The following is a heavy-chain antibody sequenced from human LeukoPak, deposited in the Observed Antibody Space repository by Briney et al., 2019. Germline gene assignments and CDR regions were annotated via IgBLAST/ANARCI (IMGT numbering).Heavy chain of an antibody. CDR2: IYHSGSA. J-gene: IGHJ3*02. Sequence: PSETLSLTCTVSGYSISSGYYWGWIRQPPGKGLEWIGSIYHSGSAYYNPSLKSRVTISVDTSKNQFSLKLSSVTAADTAVYYCARFRRDYYDSSGYYLGAFDIWGQGTMVTVSS. CDR3: ARFRRDYYDSSGYYLGAFDI. D-gene: IGHD3-22*01. CDR1: GYSISSGYY. V-gene: IGHV4-38-2*02.